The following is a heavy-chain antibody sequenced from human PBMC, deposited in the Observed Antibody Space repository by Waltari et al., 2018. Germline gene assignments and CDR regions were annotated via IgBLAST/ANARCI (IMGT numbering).Heavy chain of an antibody. CDR3: ARDSWSGNYPDWDF. J-gene: IGHJ4*02. V-gene: IGHV3-30*04. Sequence: QVELVESGGGVAQPGRSLRLSCAASGFTFSYYAMHWVRQAPGKGLGCVGGVSFDGSNQYYAGSGKGRFTISRDNSKKTLYLQMNSLITEDTAVYYCARDSWSGNYPDWDFWGQGTLVTVSS. D-gene: IGHD3-10*01. CDR1: GFTFSYYA. CDR2: VSFDGSNQ.